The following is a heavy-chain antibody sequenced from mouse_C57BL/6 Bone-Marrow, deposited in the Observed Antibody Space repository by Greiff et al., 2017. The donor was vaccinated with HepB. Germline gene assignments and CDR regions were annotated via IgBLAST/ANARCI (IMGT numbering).Heavy chain of an antibody. CDR1: GFSLTSYG. CDR2: IWSGGST. CDR3: ATYDGYY. D-gene: IGHD2-3*01. J-gene: IGHJ2*01. Sequence: VQLQESGPGLVQPSQSLSITCTVSGFSLTSYGVHWVRQSPGKGLEWLGVIWSGGSTDYNAAFISRLSISKDNSKSQVVFKMNSLQADDTAIYYCATYDGYYWGQGTTLTVSS. V-gene: IGHV2-2*01.